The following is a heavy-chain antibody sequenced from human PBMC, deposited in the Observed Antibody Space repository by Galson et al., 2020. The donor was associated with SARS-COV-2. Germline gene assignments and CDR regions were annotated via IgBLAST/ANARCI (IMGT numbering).Heavy chain of an antibody. J-gene: IGHJ6*02. V-gene: IGHV3-7*01. Sequence: TGGSLRLSCAASGFTFSSYCMSWVRQAPGKGLEWVANIKQDGSEKYYVDSVKGRFTISRDNAKNSLYLQMNSLRAEDTAVYYCARDWGYVGNQKDAPHNYYYGKDVWGQETTVTVSS. CDR3: ARDWGYVGNQKDAPHNYYYGKDV. D-gene: IGHD3-16*01. CDR1: GFTFSSYC. CDR2: IKQDGSEK.